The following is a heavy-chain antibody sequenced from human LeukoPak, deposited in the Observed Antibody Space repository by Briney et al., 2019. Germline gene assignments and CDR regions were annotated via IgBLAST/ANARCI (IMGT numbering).Heavy chain of an antibody. V-gene: IGHV3-49*04. CDR1: GFIFGDYA. CDR3: TRDPYATSGEFDY. D-gene: IGHD3-22*01. J-gene: IGHJ4*02. Sequence: GRSLRLSCTVSGFIFGDYAMSWVRQAPGKGLEWIGFIRSKTYGGTTKYAASVKGRFTISRDDSKSIAYLQMNSLKTEDTAVYYCTRDPYATSGEFDYWGQGTLVTVSS. CDR2: IRSKTYGGTT.